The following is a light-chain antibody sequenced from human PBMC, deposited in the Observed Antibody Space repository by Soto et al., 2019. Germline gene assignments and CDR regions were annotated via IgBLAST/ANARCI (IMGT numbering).Light chain of an antibody. V-gene: IGLV1-44*01. J-gene: IGLJ2*01. CDR1: ISNIGSNT. CDR3: AAWDDSLRVGV. CDR2: SDR. Sequence: QSVLTQPPSASGTPGQRVTISCSGSISNIGSNTVNWYQQVPGMAPKLLIYSDRQRPSGVPDRFSGSESGTSVSLAISGLQSEDEANYYCAAWDDSLRVGVFGGGTKVPVL.